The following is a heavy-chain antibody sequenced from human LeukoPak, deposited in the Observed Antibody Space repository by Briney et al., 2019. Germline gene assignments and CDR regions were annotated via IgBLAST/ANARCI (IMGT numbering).Heavy chain of an antibody. V-gene: IGHV1-3*01. Sequence: GASVTVSCKASEYTFTSYAMHWVRQAPGQRLEWMGWINVGNGNTQYSQKFQGRVTITRDTSASTAYMELSSLRPEGTAVYYCARDKGIAATEKLNWFDPWGQGTLVTVSS. CDR1: EYTFTSYA. J-gene: IGHJ5*02. D-gene: IGHD6-13*01. CDR3: ARDKGIAATEKLNWFDP. CDR2: INVGNGNT.